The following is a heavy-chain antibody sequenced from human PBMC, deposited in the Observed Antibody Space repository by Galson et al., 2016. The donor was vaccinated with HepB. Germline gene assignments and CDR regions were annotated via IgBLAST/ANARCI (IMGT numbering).Heavy chain of an antibody. CDR3: AKVKTGGGYDFWSLDY. CDR1: GFIFSSYP. D-gene: IGHD3-3*01. CDR2: ISFDGSNK. J-gene: IGHJ4*02. V-gene: IGHV3-30*04. Sequence: SLRLSCAASGFIFSSYPLYWIRQIPGKGLEWVALISFDGSNKFYGDSVKGRFTISRDNAKNSLYLQMNSLRAEDTAVYYCAKVKTGGGYDFWSLDYWGQGTLVTVSS.